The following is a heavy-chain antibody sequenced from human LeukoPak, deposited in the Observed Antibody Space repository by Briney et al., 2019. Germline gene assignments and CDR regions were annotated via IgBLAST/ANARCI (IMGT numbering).Heavy chain of an antibody. CDR1: GFTFSDYY. V-gene: IGHV3-11*01. CDR3: ATLLNSSGWYRRSVYFDY. CDR2: ISSSGSTI. J-gene: IGHJ4*02. D-gene: IGHD6-19*01. Sequence: GGSLRLSGAASGFTFSDYYMSWIRQAPGKGLEWVSYISSSGSTIYYADSLKGRFTISRDNAKNSLYLQMNSLRAEDTAVYYCATLLNSSGWYRRSVYFDYWGQGTLVTVSS.